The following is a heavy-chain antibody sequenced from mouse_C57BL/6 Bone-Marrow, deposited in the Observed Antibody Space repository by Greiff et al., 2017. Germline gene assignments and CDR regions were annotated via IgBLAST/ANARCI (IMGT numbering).Heavy chain of an antibody. CDR1: GYTFPDYE. V-gene: IGHV1-15*01. CDR3: TRGAVVAKGYFDY. CDR2: IDPETGGT. D-gene: IGHD1-1*01. J-gene: IGHJ2*01. Sequence: VQLQQSGAELVRPGASVTLSCKASGYTFPDYEMHWVKQTPVHGLAWIGAIDPETGGTASNQQFRGKALLTADNSSSPAYMELRSLTSEDSAVYYCTRGAVVAKGYFDYWGQGTTLTVSS.